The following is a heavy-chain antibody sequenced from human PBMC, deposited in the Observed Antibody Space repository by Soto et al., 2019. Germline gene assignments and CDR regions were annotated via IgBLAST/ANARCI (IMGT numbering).Heavy chain of an antibody. Sequence: SETLSLTCTVSGGSISSYYWSWIRQPPGKGLEWIGYIHYSGSIIYNPSFKSRVTISVDTSKNQFSLQLSSVTAADTAVYFCAREDDGGDRDYYGLDVWGQGTTVTVSS. CDR1: GGSISSYY. CDR3: AREDDGGDRDYYGLDV. J-gene: IGHJ6*02. V-gene: IGHV4-59*12. D-gene: IGHD2-21*02. CDR2: IHYSGSI.